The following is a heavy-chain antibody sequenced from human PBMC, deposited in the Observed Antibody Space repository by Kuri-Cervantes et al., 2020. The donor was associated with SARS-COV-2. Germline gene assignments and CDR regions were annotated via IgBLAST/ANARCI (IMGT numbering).Heavy chain of an antibody. J-gene: IGHJ6*02. CDR3: ARSPTTVVYYYYYGIDV. CDR2: IIPIFGTA. V-gene: IGHV1-69*06. Sequence: SVKVSCKDSAGTFSSYAISWVRQDPGREREWMGGIIPIFGTANYAQKFQGRVTTTADKSTSTAYMELSSLRSEDAAVYYCARSPTTVVYYYYYGIDVWGQGTTVTVSS. D-gene: IGHD4-23*01. CDR1: AGTFSSYA.